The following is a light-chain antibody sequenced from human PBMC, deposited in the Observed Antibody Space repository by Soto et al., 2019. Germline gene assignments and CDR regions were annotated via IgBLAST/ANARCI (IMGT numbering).Light chain of an antibody. J-gene: IGKJ4*01. Sequence: DVQLTQSPSFMSASVGDRVSITCRAMQGISTFLAWYQQHPGTAPKRLIYDASNLQSGVPSRFSGSGSGTEFTLTISSLQPEDFATYYCQQVNNYPLTFGGGTKVEIK. V-gene: IGKV1-9*01. CDR1: QGISTF. CDR3: QQVNNYPLT. CDR2: DAS.